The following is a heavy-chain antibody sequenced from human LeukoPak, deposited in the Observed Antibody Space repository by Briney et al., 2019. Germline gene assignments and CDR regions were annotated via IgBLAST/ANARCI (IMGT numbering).Heavy chain of an antibody. V-gene: IGHV5-51*01. CDR3: ARRISNIFDWFDS. CDR2: IFPRDSDT. J-gene: IGHJ5*01. CDR1: GYSFTSYW. Sequence: GESLKISCKGSGYSFTSYWIGWVRQMPGKGLEWMGFIFPRDSDTRYSPSFQGQVTFSVDASISTAYLQWSSLKASDTAIYYCARRISNIFDWFDSWGQGTQAIVSS. D-gene: IGHD3-3*01.